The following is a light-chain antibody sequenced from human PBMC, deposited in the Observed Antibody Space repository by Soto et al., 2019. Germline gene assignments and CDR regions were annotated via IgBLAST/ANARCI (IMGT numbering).Light chain of an antibody. Sequence: EIVLTQSPATLSLSPGERATLSCRASQSVSSYLAWYQQKPGQAPRLLIYAASTRATTIPDRFSGSGSGTDFTLTISRLEPEDFAVYYCQQYGSSPWTFGQGTKVDIK. CDR2: AAS. V-gene: IGKV3-20*01. CDR1: QSVSSY. CDR3: QQYGSSPWT. J-gene: IGKJ1*01.